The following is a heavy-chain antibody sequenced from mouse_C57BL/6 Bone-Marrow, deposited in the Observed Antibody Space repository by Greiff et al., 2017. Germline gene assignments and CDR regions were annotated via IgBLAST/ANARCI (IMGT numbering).Heavy chain of an antibody. CDR3: ARSFYDWFAY. D-gene: IGHD2-3*01. V-gene: IGHV5-6*01. J-gene: IGHJ3*01. CDR1: GFTFSSYG. CDR2: ISSGGSYT. Sequence: VQLQQSGGDLVKPGGSLKLSCAASGFTFSSYGMSWVRQTPDKRLEWVATISSGGSYTYYPDSVKGRFTISRDNAKNTLYLQMSSLKSEDTAMYYCARSFYDWFAYWGQGTLVTVSA.